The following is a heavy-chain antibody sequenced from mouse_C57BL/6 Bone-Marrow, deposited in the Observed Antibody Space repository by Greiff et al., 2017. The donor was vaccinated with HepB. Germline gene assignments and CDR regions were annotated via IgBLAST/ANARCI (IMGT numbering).Heavy chain of an antibody. CDR2: IGPGSGST. J-gene: IGHJ3*01. V-gene: IGHV1-77*01. CDR1: GYTFTDYY. CDR3: TDDYDPWFAY. Sequence: QVQLQQSGAELVKPGASVNISCKASGYTFTDYYINWVKQRPGQGLEWIGKIGPGSGSTYYNEKFKGKATLTADKSSSTAYMQLSSLTSEDSAVYFCTDDYDPWFAYGGQGTLVTVSA. D-gene: IGHD2-4*01.